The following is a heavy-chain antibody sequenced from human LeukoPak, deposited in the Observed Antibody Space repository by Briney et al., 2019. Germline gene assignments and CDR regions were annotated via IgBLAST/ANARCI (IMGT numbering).Heavy chain of an antibody. CDR2: ISGSGGST. V-gene: IGHV3-23*01. J-gene: IGHJ5*02. CDR3: XXXXXXXAXXXXFDP. Sequence: VREARGXGGXGGSAISGSGGSTSYXDSVKGRVTISRDKSKXRLYVQMKRLRGEDRAVYYXXXXXXXXAXXXXFDPWGXGXLVTVSS.